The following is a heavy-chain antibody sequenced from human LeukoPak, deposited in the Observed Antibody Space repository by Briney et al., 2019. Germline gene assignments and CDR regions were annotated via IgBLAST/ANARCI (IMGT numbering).Heavy chain of an antibody. CDR2: IYSTGST. D-gene: IGHD6-13*01. CDR1: GGSISSYY. CDR3: ARQIASARTAGFDF. J-gene: IGHJ4*02. V-gene: IGHV4-4*07. Sequence: SETLSLTCTVSGGSISSYYWSWIRQPAGKGLEWIGRIYSTGSTNYNPSLKSRVTMSVDTSKKQFSLRLRSVTAADTAVYYCARQIASARTAGFDFWGQGALVTVSS.